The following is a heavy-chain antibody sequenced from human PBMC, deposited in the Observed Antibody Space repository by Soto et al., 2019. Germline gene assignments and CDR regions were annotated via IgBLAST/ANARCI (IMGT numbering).Heavy chain of an antibody. CDR1: GFTFDDYA. V-gene: IGHV3-43D*04. Sequence: PGGSLRLSCAASGFTFDDYAMHWVRQAPGKGLEWVSLISWDGGSTYYADSVKGRFTISRDNSKNSLYLQMNSLRAEDTALYYCAKDIRPGYSTTYGMDVWGQGTTVTVSS. J-gene: IGHJ6*02. D-gene: IGHD6-13*01. CDR3: AKDIRPGYSTTYGMDV. CDR2: ISWDGGST.